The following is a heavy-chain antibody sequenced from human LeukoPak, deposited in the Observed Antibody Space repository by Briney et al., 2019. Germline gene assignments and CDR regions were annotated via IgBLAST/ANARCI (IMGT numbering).Heavy chain of an antibody. J-gene: IGHJ4*02. D-gene: IGHD6-19*01. V-gene: IGHV3-9*01. Sequence: GGSLRLSCAASGFTFDDYGMHWVRQAPGKCLAWVSGISWNSGTVVYADSVRGRFTISRDNAKNSVYLQMNSLRDEDTALYYCAKGGYSSGWYGDHWGQGTLVTVSS. CDR1: GFTFDDYG. CDR2: ISWNSGTV. CDR3: AKGGYSSGWYGDH.